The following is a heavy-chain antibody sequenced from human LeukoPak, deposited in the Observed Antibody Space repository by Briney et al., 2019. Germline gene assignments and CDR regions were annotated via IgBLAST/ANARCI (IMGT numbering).Heavy chain of an antibody. V-gene: IGHV3-11*01. J-gene: IGHJ1*01. CDR1: GFTFSDYY. Sequence: PGGSLRLSCAASGFTFSDYYMSWIRQAPGKGLEWVSYISSSGSNIYYADSVKGRFTISRDNAKNSLYLQMNSLRVEDTAVYYCARKSIVVITPDEYWGQGTLVTVSS. CDR3: ARKSIVVITPDEY. D-gene: IGHD3-22*01. CDR2: ISSSGSNI.